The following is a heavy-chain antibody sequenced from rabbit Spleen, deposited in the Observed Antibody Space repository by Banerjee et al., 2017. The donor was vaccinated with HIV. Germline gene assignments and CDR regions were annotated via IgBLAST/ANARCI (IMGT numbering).Heavy chain of an antibody. D-gene: IGHD6-1*01. CDR2: IYATGGLT. V-gene: IGHV1S40*01. J-gene: IGHJ4*01. CDR3: ARSYTTYAYYEW. CDR1: GFNFSSRDY. Sequence: QSLEESGGGRVQPEGSLALTGKAAGFNFSSRDYICWVRQAPGKGLEWIACIYATGGLTWYASWAKSRFTISKTSSTTVTLRMTRLTTADTATYFCARSYTTYAYYEWWGQGTRVTVS.